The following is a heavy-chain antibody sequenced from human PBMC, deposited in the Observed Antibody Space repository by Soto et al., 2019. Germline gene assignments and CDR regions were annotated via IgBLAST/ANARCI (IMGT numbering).Heavy chain of an antibody. CDR3: GKHSSWYDGVDY. CDR1: GFTFSSYA. D-gene: IGHD6-13*01. V-gene: IGHV3-23*01. Sequence: EVQLLESGGGLVEPGGSLRLSCAASGFTFSSYAMSWVRQAPGKGLEWVSAISGSGGSTYYADSVKGRFTISRDNSKNTLYLQMKSVRAEDTAVYHCGKHSSWYDGVDYWGQGTLVTVSS. J-gene: IGHJ4*02. CDR2: ISGSGGST.